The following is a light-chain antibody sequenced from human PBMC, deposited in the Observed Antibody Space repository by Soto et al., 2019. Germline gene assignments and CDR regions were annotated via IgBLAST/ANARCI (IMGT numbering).Light chain of an antibody. CDR1: QSVRSN. Sequence: EVVMTQSPATLSVSPGERATLSCRASQSVRSNLAWYQQKPGQAPRLLIYGASTRVTAVPARFSGSEFGTEFTLTISSLQSEDFGVYYCQQYDNWPPTFGQGTKVEI. CDR2: GAS. J-gene: IGKJ1*01. V-gene: IGKV3-15*01. CDR3: QQYDNWPPT.